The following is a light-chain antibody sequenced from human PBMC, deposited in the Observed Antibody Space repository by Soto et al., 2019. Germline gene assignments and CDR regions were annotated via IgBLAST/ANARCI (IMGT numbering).Light chain of an antibody. V-gene: IGLV1-40*01. CDR2: GNS. J-gene: IGLJ2*01. CDR3: QSYDSSLSGRVV. Sequence: QSVLTQPPSVSGAPGQRVTISCTGSSSNIGAGYDVHWYQQLPETAPKLLIYGNSNRPSGVPDRFSGSKSGTSASLAITGLQAEDEADYYCQSYDSSLSGRVVFGGGTKVTVL. CDR1: SSNIGAGYD.